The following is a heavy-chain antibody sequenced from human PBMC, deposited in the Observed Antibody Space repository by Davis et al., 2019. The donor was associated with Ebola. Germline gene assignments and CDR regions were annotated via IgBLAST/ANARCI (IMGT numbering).Heavy chain of an antibody. V-gene: IGHV4-30-2*01. J-gene: IGHJ5*02. CDR2: VYDSGTA. CDR3: ARGVGLKYNWLDP. Sequence: LRLSCAVSGGSISGGAYSWNWIRQAPGKGLEWIGYVYDSGTAYYNPSLESRVTISLDRSNNQFSLKVTSVTAADTAVYYCARGVGLKYNWLDPWGQGILVTVAS. CDR1: GGSISGGAYS.